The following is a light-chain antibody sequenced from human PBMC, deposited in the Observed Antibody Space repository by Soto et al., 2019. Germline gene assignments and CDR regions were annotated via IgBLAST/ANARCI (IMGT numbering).Light chain of an antibody. CDR2: AAS. CDR3: QQSYSTPLT. Sequence: DIQMTQSPSSLSASVGDRVTITCRASQSISSYLNWYQQKPGKAPKLLIYAASSLQSGVPSRFSGSGSGTDFTLTITILQPEDFATYSCQQSYSTPLTFGGGTKVEIK. CDR1: QSISSY. V-gene: IGKV1-39*01. J-gene: IGKJ4*01.